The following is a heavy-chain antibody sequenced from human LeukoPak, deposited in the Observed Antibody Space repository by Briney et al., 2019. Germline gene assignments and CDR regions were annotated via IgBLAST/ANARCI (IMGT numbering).Heavy chain of an antibody. CDR2: INAGNGNT. V-gene: IGHV1-3*01. J-gene: IGHJ5*02. CDR1: GYTFTSYA. Sequence: GASVKVSCKASGYTFTSYAMHWVRQAPGQRLEWMGWINAGNGNTKYSQKFQGRVTMTRNTSTNTAYMELSSLRSEDTAVYYCAREHYGWRKNWFDPWGQGTLVTVSS. CDR3: AREHYGWRKNWFDP. D-gene: IGHD3-16*01.